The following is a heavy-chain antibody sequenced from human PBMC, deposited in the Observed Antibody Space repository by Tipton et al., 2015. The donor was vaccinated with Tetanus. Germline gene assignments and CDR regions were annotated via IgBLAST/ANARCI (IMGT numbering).Heavy chain of an antibody. D-gene: IGHD1-26*01. V-gene: IGHV1-69*09. Sequence: QLVQSGAEVKKPGSSVKVSCKASGGTFSSYTISWVRQAPGQGLERMGRIIPILGIANYAQKFQGRVTITADKSTSTAYMELSSLRSEDTAVYYCARAGDSGSTFDYWGQGTLVTVSS. CDR1: GGTFSSYT. CDR3: ARAGDSGSTFDY. J-gene: IGHJ4*02. CDR2: IIPILGIA.